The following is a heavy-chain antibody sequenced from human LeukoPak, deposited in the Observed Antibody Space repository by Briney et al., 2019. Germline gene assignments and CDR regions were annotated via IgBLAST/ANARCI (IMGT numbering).Heavy chain of an antibody. J-gene: IGHJ5*02. CDR2: INPSGGST. CDR1: GYTFTSYY. V-gene: IGHV1-46*01. D-gene: IGHD3-10*01. Sequence: ASVKVSCKASGYTFTSYYMHWVRQAPGQGLEWMGIINPSGGSTSYAQKFQGRVTMTREASTSPVYMELSSLRSEDTAVYYCAREGRITMVLDPWGQGTLVTVSS. CDR3: AREGRITMVLDP.